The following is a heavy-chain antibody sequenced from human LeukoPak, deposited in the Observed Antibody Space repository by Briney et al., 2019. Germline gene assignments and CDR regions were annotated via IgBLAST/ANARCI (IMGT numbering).Heavy chain of an antibody. J-gene: IGHJ3*02. CDR3: ARHRHGGSQDDAFDI. V-gene: IGHV3-7*01. Sequence: PGGSLRLSCAASQFTFSTYWMSWVRQAPGKGLEWVADIKQDGSEKYYVDSVKGRFTISRQNAKNSLFLQMNSLRAEGTAVYYCARHRHGGSQDDAFDIWGQGTMVTVSS. CDR1: QFTFSTYW. CDR2: IKQDGSEK. D-gene: IGHD2-15*01.